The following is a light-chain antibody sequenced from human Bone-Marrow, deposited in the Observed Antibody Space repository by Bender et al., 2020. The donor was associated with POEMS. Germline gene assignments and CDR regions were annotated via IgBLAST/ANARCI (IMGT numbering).Light chain of an antibody. V-gene: IGLV2-23*02. CDR1: SSDVGAYNL. Sequence: QFALTQPASVSGSPGQSITISCTGASSDVGAYNLVSWYQQHPGKAPKLLIYDVTNRPSGVSNRFSGTKSGNTASLTISGLQAEDEADYYCCSYAGSRTLIFGGGTKLTVL. CDR2: DVT. CDR3: CSYAGSRTLI. J-gene: IGLJ2*01.